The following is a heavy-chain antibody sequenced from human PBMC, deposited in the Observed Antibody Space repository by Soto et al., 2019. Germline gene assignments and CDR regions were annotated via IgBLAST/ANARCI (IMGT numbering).Heavy chain of an antibody. CDR1: GNTFTSYY. V-gene: IGHV1-46*03. CDR2: INPSSGST. J-gene: IGHJ6*02. CDR3: ARDRAPGWAYYYGMDG. Sequence: GASVKVSCKASGNTFTSYYMHWVRQAPGQGLEWMGIINPSSGSTSYAQKFQGRVTMTRDTSTSTVYMELSSLRSEDTAVYYCARDRAPGWAYYYGMDGWGQGTTVTVSS. D-gene: IGHD1-26*01.